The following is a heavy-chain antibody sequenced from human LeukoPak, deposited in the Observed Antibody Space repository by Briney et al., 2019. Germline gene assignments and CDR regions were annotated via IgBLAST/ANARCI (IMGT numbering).Heavy chain of an antibody. CDR1: GGSISSRNNY. CDR2: IYYSGTT. Sequence: KPSETLSLTCTVSGGSISSRNNYLGWIRQPPGKGLEWIATIYYSGTTYYNPSLKSRVTISVDTSKNQFSLKLTSVTAADTAVYYCTRQGVFGHQLVPRNFDLWARGTLVTVSS. CDR3: TRQGVFGHQLVPRNFDL. V-gene: IGHV4-39*01. J-gene: IGHJ2*01. D-gene: IGHD3-10*01.